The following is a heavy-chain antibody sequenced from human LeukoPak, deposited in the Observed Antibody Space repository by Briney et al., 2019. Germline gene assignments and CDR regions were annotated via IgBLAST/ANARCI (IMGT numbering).Heavy chain of an antibody. CDR3: ARVNSGSYSGHAFDI. D-gene: IGHD1-26*01. CDR2: ISYDGSNK. CDR1: GFTFSSYA. Sequence: PGRSLRLSCAASGFTFSSYAMHWVRQAPGRGLEWVAVISYDGSNKYYADSVKGRFTISRDNSKNTLYLQMNSLRAEDTAVYYCARVNSGSYSGHAFDIWGQGTMVTVSS. J-gene: IGHJ3*02. V-gene: IGHV3-30-3*01.